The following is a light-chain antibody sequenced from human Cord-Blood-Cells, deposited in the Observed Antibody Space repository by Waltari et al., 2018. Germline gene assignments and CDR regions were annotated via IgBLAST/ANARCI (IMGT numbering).Light chain of an antibody. CDR2: GKN. V-gene: IGLV3-19*01. J-gene: IGLJ2*01. CDR3: NSRDSSGNHVV. CDR1: SLRSYY. Sequence: SSELTQDPAVSMALGQTVRITCQGDSLRSYYASWYQQKPGQAPVLVIYGKNNRPSGIPDRLSGSSSGNTASLTITGAQAEDEADYYCNSRDSSGNHVVFGGGTKLTVL.